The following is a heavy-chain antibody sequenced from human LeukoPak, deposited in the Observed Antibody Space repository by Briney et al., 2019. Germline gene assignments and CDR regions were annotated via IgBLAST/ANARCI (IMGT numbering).Heavy chain of an antibody. CDR1: GYTFTGYY. Sequence: GASVKVSCKASGYTFTGYYMHWVRQAPGQGLEWMGWINPDSGGTNYAQKFQGRVTMTRDTSISTAYMELSSLRSEDTAVYYCARASRNSGSYYLASQHAFDIWGQGTMVTVSS. CDR2: INPDSGGT. V-gene: IGHV1-2*02. CDR3: ARASRNSGSYYLASQHAFDI. J-gene: IGHJ3*02. D-gene: IGHD1-26*01.